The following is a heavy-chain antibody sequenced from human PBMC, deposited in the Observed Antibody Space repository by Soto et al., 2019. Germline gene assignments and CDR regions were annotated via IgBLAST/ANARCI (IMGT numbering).Heavy chain of an antibody. Sequence: SETLSLTCTGSGGSISSSSYYWGWIRQPPGKGLEWIGSIYYSGSTYYNPSLKSRVTISVDTSKNQFSLKLSSVTAADTAVYYCARRTYYYDSSGYYRYWFDPWGQGTLVTVSS. J-gene: IGHJ5*02. V-gene: IGHV4-39*01. CDR1: GGSISSSSYY. CDR3: ARRTYYYDSSGYYRYWFDP. D-gene: IGHD3-22*01. CDR2: IYYSGST.